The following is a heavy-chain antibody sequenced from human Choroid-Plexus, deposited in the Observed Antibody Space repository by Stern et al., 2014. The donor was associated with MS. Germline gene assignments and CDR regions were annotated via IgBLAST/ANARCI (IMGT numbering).Heavy chain of an antibody. CDR2: ISYDGSDK. V-gene: IGHV3-30*18. J-gene: IGHJ4*02. CDR1: GFTFSNFG. D-gene: IGHD2-15*01. CDR3: AKDRQWSTYFFDY. Sequence: VQLVESGGGVAQPGRPLILSCAASGFTFSNFGMHWVRPAPGKGLEWVALISYDGSDKYYADSVKGRLTIFRDNSKNTLYMHMNSLRAEDTAVYYCAKDRQWSTYFFDYWGQGSLVTVSS.